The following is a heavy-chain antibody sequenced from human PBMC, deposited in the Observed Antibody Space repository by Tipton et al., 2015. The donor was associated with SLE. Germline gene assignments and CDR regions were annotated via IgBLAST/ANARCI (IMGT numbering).Heavy chain of an antibody. CDR3: ARRDDFWSGGSFDY. CDR1: GYDFSAYW. Sequence: QLVQSGAEVRKPGDSLKISCTGSGYDFSAYWIGWVRQVPGKGLEWMGMIFVSDSDRRYSPSFQGQITISADKSTGTAYLQWNSLRASDSAIYYCARRDDFWSGGSFDYWGQGPRVTVSS. CDR2: IFVSDSDR. V-gene: IGHV5-51*01. J-gene: IGHJ4*02. D-gene: IGHD3-3*01.